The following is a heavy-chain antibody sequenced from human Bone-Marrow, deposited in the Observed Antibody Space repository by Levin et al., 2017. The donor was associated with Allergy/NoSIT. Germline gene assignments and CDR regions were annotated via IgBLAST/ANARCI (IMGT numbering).Heavy chain of an antibody. J-gene: IGHJ6*02. CDR1: GGSISNRF. Sequence: PSETLSLTCIVSGGSISNRFWSWVRQPAGKGLEWIGHINSGGTVNYNPSLKSRVTLSLDRSKNQVSLRVTSVTAADTAVYYCVRDNDGAAMVPRANEFPRLIHTFYYGMDVWGQGTTVTVSS. CDR2: INSGGTV. D-gene: IGHD2-2*01. CDR3: VRDNDGAAMVPRANEFPRLIHTFYYGMDV. V-gene: IGHV4-4*07.